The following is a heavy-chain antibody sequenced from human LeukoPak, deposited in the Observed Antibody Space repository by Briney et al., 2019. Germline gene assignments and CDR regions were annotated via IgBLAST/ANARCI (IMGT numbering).Heavy chain of an antibody. Sequence: GGSLRLSCAASGFTFSSYWMSWVRQAPGKGLEWVSYISSSGSTIYYADSVKGRFTISRDNAKSSLYLQMNSLRAEDTALYSCARHRTGSDYWGQGTLVTVSS. V-gene: IGHV3-48*04. D-gene: IGHD3-10*01. CDR1: GFTFSSYW. J-gene: IGHJ4*02. CDR3: ARHRTGSDY. CDR2: ISSSGSTI.